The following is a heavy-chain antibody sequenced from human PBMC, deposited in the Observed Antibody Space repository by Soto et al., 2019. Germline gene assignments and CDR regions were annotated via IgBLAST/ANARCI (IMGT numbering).Heavy chain of an antibody. V-gene: IGHV3-74*01. D-gene: IGHD2-2*02. CDR3: ARDRGFVVVPAAIENWFDP. J-gene: IGHJ5*02. Sequence: VGSLRLSCAASGFTFSSYWMHWVRQAPGKGLVWVSRINSDGSSTSYADSVKGRFTISRDNAKNTLYLQMNSLRAEDTAVYYCARDRGFVVVPAAIENWFDPWGQGTLVTVSS. CDR1: GFTFSSYW. CDR2: INSDGSST.